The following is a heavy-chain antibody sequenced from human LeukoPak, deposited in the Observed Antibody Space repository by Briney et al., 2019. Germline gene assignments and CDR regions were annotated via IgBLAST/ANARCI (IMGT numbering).Heavy chain of an antibody. CDR1: GFTFSDYY. CDR2: ISSSGSTI. D-gene: IGHD1-1*01. J-gene: IGHJ4*02. V-gene: IGHV3-11*01. CDR3: ARVSSQKLK. Sequence: GGSLRLSCAASGFTFSDYYMSWIRQAPGKGLEWISYISSSGSTIFQADSMKGRFTISRDNAKNSLYLQMNNPRVEDTAVYYCARVSSQKLKWGQGTLVTVSP.